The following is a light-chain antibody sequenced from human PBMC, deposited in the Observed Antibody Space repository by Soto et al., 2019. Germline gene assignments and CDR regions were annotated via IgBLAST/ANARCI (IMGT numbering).Light chain of an antibody. CDR3: QQYGGSPPT. V-gene: IGKV3-20*01. CDR2: GAS. Sequence: EIVLTQSPGTLSLSPGERATLSCRASQSVSSSYLAWYQQKPGQAPRLLIYGASTRATGIPDRFSGSGSGTDFTLTITRLEPEDFAVYYCQQYGGSPPTFGKGTKV. CDR1: QSVSSSY. J-gene: IGKJ1*01.